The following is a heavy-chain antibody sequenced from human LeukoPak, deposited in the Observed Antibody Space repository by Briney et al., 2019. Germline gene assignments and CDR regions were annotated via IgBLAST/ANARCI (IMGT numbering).Heavy chain of an antibody. CDR3: AKGYIQLWWFDY. D-gene: IGHD2-21*01. J-gene: IGHJ4*02. CDR1: GFTFSSYA. Sequence: GGSLRLSCAASGFTFSSYAMHWVRQAPGTGLEWVAVISYDGSNKYYADSVKGRFTISRDNSKNTVYLQMTNLRAEDTAVYYCAKGYIQLWWFDYWGQGTLVTVSS. CDR2: ISYDGSNK. V-gene: IGHV3-30*04.